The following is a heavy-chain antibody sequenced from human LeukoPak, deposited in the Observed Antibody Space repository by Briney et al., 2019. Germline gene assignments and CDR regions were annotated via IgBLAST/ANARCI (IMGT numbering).Heavy chain of an antibody. J-gene: IGHJ3*02. CDR1: GFTFSSYA. CDR3: LLTYYDFWTGAFDI. V-gene: IGHV3-30-3*01. Sequence: PGGSLRLSCAASGFTFSSYAMHWVRQAPGKGLEWVAVISYDGSNKYYADSVKGRFTISRDNSKNTLYLQMNSLRAEDTAVYYCLLTYYDFWTGAFDIWGQGTMVTVSS. D-gene: IGHD3-3*01. CDR2: ISYDGSNK.